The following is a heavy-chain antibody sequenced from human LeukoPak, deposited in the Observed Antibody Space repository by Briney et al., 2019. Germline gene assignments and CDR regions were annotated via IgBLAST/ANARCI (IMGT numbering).Heavy chain of an antibody. D-gene: IGHD1-7*01. Sequence: GGSLGLSCAASGFTFSSHWMHWVRQAPGKGLVWVSSINGDGSNTTYATSVKGRFTISRDNANNTLYPQKDSLMAENTAVDHCARSKNWYSTDGFDIWGQGTMVTVSS. CDR2: INGDGSNT. CDR1: GFTFSSHW. J-gene: IGHJ3*02. CDR3: ARSKNWYSTDGFDI. V-gene: IGHV3-74*03.